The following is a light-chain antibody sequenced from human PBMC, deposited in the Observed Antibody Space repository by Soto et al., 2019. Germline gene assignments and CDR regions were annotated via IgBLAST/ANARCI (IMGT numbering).Light chain of an antibody. CDR1: SSDVGGYNY. Sequence: QSALTQPRSVSGSPGQSVTISCTGTSSDVGGYNYVSWYQQYPDRAPKVIIYDVSERPSGVPDRFSGSKSGNTASLTISGLQAEDEADYYCCSYAGSYTYVFGSGTKLTVL. V-gene: IGLV2-11*01. CDR2: DVS. J-gene: IGLJ1*01. CDR3: CSYAGSYTYV.